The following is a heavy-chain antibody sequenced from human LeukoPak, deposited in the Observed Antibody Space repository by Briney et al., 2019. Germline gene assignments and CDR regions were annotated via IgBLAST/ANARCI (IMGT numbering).Heavy chain of an antibody. CDR2: IYSSVST. J-gene: IGHJ4*02. CDR1: GVSISSNAYY. Sequence: PSETLSLTCTVSGVSISSNAYYWAWIRQPPGKGLEWIGSIYSSVSTYYNPSLKSRVTISVDTSKNQFSLRLSSVTAADTALYYCAYSGSYGHLGYWGQGIPVTVSS. CDR3: AYSGSYGHLGY. D-gene: IGHD1-26*01. V-gene: IGHV4-39*01.